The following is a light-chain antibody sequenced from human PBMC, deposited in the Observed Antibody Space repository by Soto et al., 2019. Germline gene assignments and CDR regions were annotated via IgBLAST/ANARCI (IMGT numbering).Light chain of an antibody. CDR3: QQYGSSRT. CDR2: GAS. Sequence: LTKSASTLSLSPEGRATYPCMASQSVFRNYLAWYQQKPGQAPRLLVYGASSRATGIADRFSGSGSGTDFTLTISRLEPEDFAVYYCQQYGSSRTSGQRAKVDI. J-gene: IGKJ1*01. CDR1: QSVFRNY. V-gene: IGKV3-20*01.